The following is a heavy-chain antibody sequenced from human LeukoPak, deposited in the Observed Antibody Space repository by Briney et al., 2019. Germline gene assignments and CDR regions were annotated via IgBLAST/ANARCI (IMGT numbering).Heavy chain of an antibody. Sequence: ASVKVSCKASGYTFTGYYMHWVRQAPGQGLEWVGWINPNSGGTNYAQKFQGRVTITAAESTSTVYMELSSLTSEDTAIYFCARDRSSGTFDSFGVWGPGTMVYVSS. J-gene: IGHJ3*01. D-gene: IGHD1-26*01. V-gene: IGHV1-2*02. CDR3: ARDRSSGTFDSFGV. CDR2: INPNSGGT. CDR1: GYTFTGYY.